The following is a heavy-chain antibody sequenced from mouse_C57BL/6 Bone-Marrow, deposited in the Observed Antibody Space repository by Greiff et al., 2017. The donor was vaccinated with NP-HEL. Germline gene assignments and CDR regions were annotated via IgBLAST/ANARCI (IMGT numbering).Heavy chain of an antibody. J-gene: IGHJ3*01. CDR1: GYTFTSYG. D-gene: IGHD2-5*01. CDR2: IYPRSGNT. CDR3: ARAGVYSNYVAY. V-gene: IGHV1-81*01. Sequence: QVQLKQSGAELARPGASVQLSCKASGYTFTSYGISWVKQRPGQGLEWIGEIYPRSGNTYYNEKFKGKATLTADKSSSTAYMELSSLTSEDSAVYFCARAGVYSNYVAYWGQGTLVTVSA.